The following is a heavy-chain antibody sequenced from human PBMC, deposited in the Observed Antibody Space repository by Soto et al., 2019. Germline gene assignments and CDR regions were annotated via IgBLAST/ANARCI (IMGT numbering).Heavy chain of an antibody. D-gene: IGHD5-18*01. J-gene: IGHJ5*02. CDR3: AKDDSYGSYNWFDP. CDR2: ISYDGSNK. Sequence: GGSLRLSCAASGFTFSSYGMHWVRQAPGKGLEWVAVISYDGSNKYYADSVKGRFTISRDNSKNTLYLQMNSLGAEDTAVYYCAKDDSYGSYNWFDPWGQGTLVTVSS. CDR1: GFTFSSYG. V-gene: IGHV3-30*18.